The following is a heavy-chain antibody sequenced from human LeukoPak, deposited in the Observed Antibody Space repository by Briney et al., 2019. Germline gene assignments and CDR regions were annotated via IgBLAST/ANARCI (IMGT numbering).Heavy chain of an antibody. CDR3: ANLERGAIAAAGWHY. Sequence: AGGSLRLSCAASGFTFDDYAMHWVRQAPGKGLEWVAFIRYDGSNKYYADSVKGRFTISRDNSKNTLYLQMNSLRAEDTAVYYCANLERGAIAAAGWHYWGQGTLVTVSS. V-gene: IGHV3-30*02. CDR1: GFTFDDYA. J-gene: IGHJ4*02. D-gene: IGHD6-13*01. CDR2: IRYDGSNK.